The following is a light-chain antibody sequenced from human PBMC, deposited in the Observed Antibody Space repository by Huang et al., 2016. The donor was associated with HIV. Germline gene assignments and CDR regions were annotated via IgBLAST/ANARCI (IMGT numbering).Light chain of an antibody. J-gene: IGKJ1*01. CDR1: QDISNY. CDR2: AAS. CDR3: LQHHGYPRT. Sequence: DIQLTQSPSAMSASVCDRVSITCRASQDISNYLAWFQQKPGGAPKRLIYAASSLQSGVPSRFSGSRSGTKFTLTISNLQPDDFATYYCLQHHGYPRTFGQGTNV. V-gene: IGKV1-17*03.